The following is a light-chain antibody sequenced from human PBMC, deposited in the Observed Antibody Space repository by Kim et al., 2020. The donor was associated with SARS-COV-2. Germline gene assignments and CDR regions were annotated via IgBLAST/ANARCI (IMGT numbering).Light chain of an antibody. J-gene: IGLJ2*01. CDR2: QDS. CDR1: KLGDKY. CDR3: QAWDRTTVV. Sequence: VSPGQTVSITCSGDKLGDKYACWYQQKPGQSPVLVIYQDSKRPSGIPERFSGSNSGNTATLTISGTQAMDEADYYCQAWDRTTVVFGGGTQLTVL. V-gene: IGLV3-1*01.